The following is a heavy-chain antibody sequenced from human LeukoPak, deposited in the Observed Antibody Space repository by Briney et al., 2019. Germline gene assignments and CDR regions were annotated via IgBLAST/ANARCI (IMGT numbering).Heavy chain of an antibody. V-gene: IGHV4-39*01. CDR3: ARKDYYGSGSYDY. CDR2: IYYSGST. D-gene: IGHD3-10*01. J-gene: IGHJ4*02. Sequence: SETLSLTCTVSGGSISSSGYYWGWIRQPPGKGLEWIASIYYSGSTYYNPSLKSRVTISVDTSKNQFSLKLSSVTAADTAVYYCARKDYYGSGSYDYWGQGTLVTVSS. CDR1: GGSISSSGYY.